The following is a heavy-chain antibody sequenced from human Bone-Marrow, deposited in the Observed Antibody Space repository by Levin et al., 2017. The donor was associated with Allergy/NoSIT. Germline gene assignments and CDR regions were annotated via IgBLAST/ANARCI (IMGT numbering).Heavy chain of an antibody. V-gene: IGHV3-23*01. CDR2: ISGSGGST. CDR1: GFTFSSYA. D-gene: IGHD2-2*01. CDR3: AKGRTPIVLVPYKSGTST. J-gene: IGHJ5*02. Sequence: GESLKISCAASGFTFSSYAMSWVRQAPGKGLEWVSAISGSGGSTYYADSVKGRFTISRDNSKNTLYLQMNSLRAEDTAVYYCAKGRTPIVLVPYKSGTSTWGQGTLVTVSS.